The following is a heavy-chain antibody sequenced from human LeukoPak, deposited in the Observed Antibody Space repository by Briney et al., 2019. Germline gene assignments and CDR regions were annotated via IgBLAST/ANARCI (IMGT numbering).Heavy chain of an antibody. CDR1: GYTLTELS. V-gene: IGHV1-24*01. CDR2: FDPEDGET. D-gene: IGHD1-26*01. CDR3: ATGLPHSGSYIDAFDI. J-gene: IGHJ3*02. Sequence: ASVKVSCKVSGYTLTELSMHWVRQAPGKGLEWMGGFDPEDGETIYAQKFQGRVTMTEDTSTDTAYMELSSLRSEDTAVYYCATGLPHSGSYIDAFDIWGQGTMVTVSS.